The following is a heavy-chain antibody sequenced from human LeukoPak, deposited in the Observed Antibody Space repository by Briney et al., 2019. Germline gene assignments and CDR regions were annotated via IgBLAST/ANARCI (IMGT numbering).Heavy chain of an antibody. CDR3: AKDRLGTFGVVIMDY. CDR2: ISASGDST. CDR1: EFAFKSYA. V-gene: IGHV3-23*01. J-gene: IGHJ4*02. D-gene: IGHD3-3*01. Sequence: GGSLRLSCAPSEFAFKSYAMSWVRQVPGKGLEWVSAISASGDSTYYADSVKGRFTISRDNSKNTVYLQMNSLTAEDTAVYYCAKDRLGTFGVVIMDYWGQGTLVTVSS.